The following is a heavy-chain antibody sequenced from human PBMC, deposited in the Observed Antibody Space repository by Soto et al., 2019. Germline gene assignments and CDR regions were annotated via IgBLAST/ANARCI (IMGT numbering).Heavy chain of an antibody. Sequence: QVQLQESGPGLVKPSQTLSLTCTVSGGSISSGGYYWSWIRQHPGKGLEWIGYIYYSGSTYYNPSLRRRVTISGDTSKNQFSLKLSSVTAADTAVYYCARVGGINWFDPWGQGTLVTVSS. J-gene: IGHJ5*02. CDR1: GGSISSGGYY. CDR3: ARVGGINWFDP. V-gene: IGHV4-31*03. CDR2: IYYSGST. D-gene: IGHD1-20*01.